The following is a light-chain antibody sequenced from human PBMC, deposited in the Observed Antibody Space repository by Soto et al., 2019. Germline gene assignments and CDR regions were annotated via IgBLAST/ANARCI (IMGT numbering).Light chain of an antibody. CDR3: QQLRAWPIV. V-gene: IGKV3-11*01. CDR1: QSVGTY. Sequence: EIVLTQSPATLSLSPGERATLSCRASQSVGTYLVWYQQKPGQAPRLLIYDASKRAIGIPDRFSGSGSGTDFTLTISSLEPGDSGGYYCQQLRAWPIVFGGGTRME. CDR2: DAS. J-gene: IGKJ4*01.